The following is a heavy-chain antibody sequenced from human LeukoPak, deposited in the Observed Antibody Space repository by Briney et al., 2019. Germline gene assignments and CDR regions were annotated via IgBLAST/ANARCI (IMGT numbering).Heavy chain of an antibody. J-gene: IGHJ4*02. CDR1: GLTVSSNY. D-gene: IGHD3-22*01. V-gene: IGHV3-53*01. CDR3: ARRGLYYDSSAYSHYSFDY. CDR2: IYNGGSI. Sequence: GGSLRLSCAASGLTVSSNYMTWVRQAPGKDLEWVSAIYNGGSIYYADSVKGRFTISTDNSKNTLYLQMNSLGAEDTAMYYCARRGLYYDSSAYSHYSFDYWGQGTLVTVSS.